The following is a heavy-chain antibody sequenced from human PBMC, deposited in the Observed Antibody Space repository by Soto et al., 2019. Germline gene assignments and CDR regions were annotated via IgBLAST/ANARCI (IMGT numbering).Heavy chain of an antibody. CDR2: ISYDGSHK. CDR1: GFTFSNYG. CDR3: AKGQRIAVAGLGDS. J-gene: IGHJ5*01. Sequence: QVQLVESGGGVVQPGRSLRLSCAASGFTFSNYGMHWVRQAPGKGLEWVAGISYDGSHKYYADSVKGRFTISRDNSKKSLSLQMNSLRGDDTAVYYCAKGQRIAVAGLGDSWGQGTLVSVSS. D-gene: IGHD6-19*01. V-gene: IGHV3-30*18.